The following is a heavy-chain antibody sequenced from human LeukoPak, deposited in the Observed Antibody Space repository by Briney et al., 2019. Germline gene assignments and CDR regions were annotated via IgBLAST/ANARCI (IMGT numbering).Heavy chain of an antibody. V-gene: IGHV3-21*01. CDR2: ISGSSSEI. CDR1: GFTFSGYD. CDR3: ARGSSNVAARNNWFDP. Sequence: GGSLRLSYAASGFTFSGYDMNWVRQAPGKGLEWVSSISGSSSEIYYADSMKGQFTISRDNGKKSLYLQMNSLRAEDTAVYFCARGSSNVAARNNWFDPWGQGTLVTVSS. J-gene: IGHJ5*02. D-gene: IGHD6-6*01.